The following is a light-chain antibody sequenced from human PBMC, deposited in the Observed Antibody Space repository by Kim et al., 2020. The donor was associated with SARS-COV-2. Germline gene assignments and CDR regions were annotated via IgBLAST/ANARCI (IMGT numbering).Light chain of an antibody. V-gene: IGKV1-39*01. J-gene: IGKJ2*01. CDR2: AAS. CDR1: QTIDSY. Sequence: DTQMTQSPSSLSAFVGDRVTITCRASQTIDSYLNWYQQKPGKAPKLMIYAASSLQSGVPSRFSGSGSGTDFTLTISSLQPEDSATYYCQQSYTTPHTFGQGTKLEIK. CDR3: QQSYTTPHT.